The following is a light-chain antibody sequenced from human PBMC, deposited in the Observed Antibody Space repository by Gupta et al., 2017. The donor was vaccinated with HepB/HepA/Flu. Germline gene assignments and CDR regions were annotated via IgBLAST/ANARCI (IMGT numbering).Light chain of an antibody. CDR1: QSLLHSSGETY. CDR2: EIS. Sequence: DIVMNQTPLSLSVTPGQPASISCKSSQSLLHSSGETYLYWFLQKPGQPPQLLFHEISKRFSGVPERFSGSGAGTDFTLKINPVETEDVGIYYCMQSIQPPLTFGGGTKVEIK. CDR3: MQSIQPPLT. V-gene: IGKV2D-29*01. J-gene: IGKJ4*01.